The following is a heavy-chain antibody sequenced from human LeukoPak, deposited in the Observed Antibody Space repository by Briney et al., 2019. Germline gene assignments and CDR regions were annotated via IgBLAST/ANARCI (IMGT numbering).Heavy chain of an antibody. Sequence: PGGSLRLSCAESGFTFSSYGMHWVRQAPGKGLEWVSFIQFDGSAAYYADSVKGRFTFSRDNFKNTLYLQMDSLRTEDTAVYYCAKGQGYYFDYWGQGTLVTVSS. V-gene: IGHV3-30*02. CDR2: IQFDGSAA. J-gene: IGHJ4*02. CDR3: AKGQGYYFDY. CDR1: GFTFSSYG.